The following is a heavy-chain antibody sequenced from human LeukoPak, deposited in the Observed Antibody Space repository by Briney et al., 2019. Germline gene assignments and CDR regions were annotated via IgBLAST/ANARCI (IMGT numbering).Heavy chain of an antibody. J-gene: IGHJ4*02. V-gene: IGHV4-4*07. CDR3: AREEYDSSGYYPYYFDY. Sequence: SETLSLTCTVSGGSISSYYWSWIRQPAGKGLEWIGRIYTSGSTNYNPSLKSRVTMSVDTSKNQFSLKLSSVTAADTAVYCCAREEYDSSGYYPYYFDYWGQGTLVTVSS. D-gene: IGHD3-22*01. CDR1: GGSISSYY. CDR2: IYTSGST.